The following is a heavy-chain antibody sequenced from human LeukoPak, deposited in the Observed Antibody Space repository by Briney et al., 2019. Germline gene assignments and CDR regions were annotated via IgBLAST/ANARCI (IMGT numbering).Heavy chain of an antibody. Sequence: GGSLRLSCAASGFTVSSNYMSWVRQAPGKGLEWVSVIYSGGSTYYADSVKGRFTISRDNSKNTLYLQMNSLRAEDTAVYYCARSPKGYWYYGMDVWGQGTTVTVSS. CDR1: GFTVSSNY. D-gene: IGHD2-8*02. J-gene: IGHJ6*02. CDR2: IYSGGST. V-gene: IGHV3-53*01. CDR3: ARSPKGYWYYGMDV.